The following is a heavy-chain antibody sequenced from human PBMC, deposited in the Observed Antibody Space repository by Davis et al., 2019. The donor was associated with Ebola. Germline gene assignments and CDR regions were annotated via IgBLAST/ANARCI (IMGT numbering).Heavy chain of an antibody. CDR2: ISYDGSNK. CDR3: ARDQLYSSSLWGGAFFDY. CDR1: GFTFSSYA. V-gene: IGHV3-30-3*01. D-gene: IGHD6-6*01. Sequence: GGSLRLSCAASGFTFSSYAMSWVRQAPGKGLEWVAVISYDGSNKYYADSVKGRFTISRDNSKNTLYLQMNSLRAEDTAVYYCARDQLYSSSLWGGAFFDYWGQGTLVTVSS. J-gene: IGHJ4*02.